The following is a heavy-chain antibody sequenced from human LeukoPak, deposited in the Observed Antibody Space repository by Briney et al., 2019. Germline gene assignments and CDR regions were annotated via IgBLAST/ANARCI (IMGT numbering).Heavy chain of an antibody. V-gene: IGHV3-23*01. Sequence: GRSLRLSCAASGFTFSTYAMSWVRQPPGKGLEWVSAISGSDGSTYYADSVKGRFTISRDNSKNTLYLQMNSLRAEDTAVYYCVKYGADVWGQGTTVTVSS. J-gene: IGHJ6*02. D-gene: IGHD3-10*01. CDR2: ISGSDGST. CDR3: VKYGADV. CDR1: GFTFSTYA.